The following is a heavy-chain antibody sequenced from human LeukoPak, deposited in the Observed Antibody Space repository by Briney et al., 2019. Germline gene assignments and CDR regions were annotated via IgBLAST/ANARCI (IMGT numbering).Heavy chain of an antibody. CDR2: INHSGST. D-gene: IGHD3-10*01. J-gene: IGHJ6*03. Sequence: SETLSLTCAVYGGSFSGYYWSWIRQPPGKGLEWIGEINHSGSTNYNPSLKSRVTISVDTSKNQFSLKLSSVTAADTAVYYCARDYYGSGKRFYYMDVWGKGTMVTVSS. V-gene: IGHV4-34*01. CDR3: ARDYYGSGKRFYYMDV. CDR1: GGSFSGYY.